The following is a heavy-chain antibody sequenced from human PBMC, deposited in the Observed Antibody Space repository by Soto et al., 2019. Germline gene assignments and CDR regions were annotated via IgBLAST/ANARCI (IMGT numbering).Heavy chain of an antibody. J-gene: IGHJ1*01. D-gene: IGHD6-13*01. CDR2: IIPIFGTA. V-gene: IGHV1-69*13. CDR1: GGTFSSYA. CDR3: ARGHSSSWSTAEYFQH. Sequence: ASVKVSCKASGGTFSSYAISWVRQAPGQGLEWMGGIIPIFGTANCAQKLQGRVTITADESTSTAYMELSSLRSEDTAVYYCARGHSSSWSTAEYFQHWGQGTLVTVSS.